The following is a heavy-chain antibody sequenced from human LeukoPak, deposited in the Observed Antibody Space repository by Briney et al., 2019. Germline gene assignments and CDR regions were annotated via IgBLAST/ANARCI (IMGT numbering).Heavy chain of an antibody. CDR3: ARPQQPAAAGHAFDS. CDR1: GFSFSSYS. Sequence: GGSLRLSCAASGFSFSSYSLHWVRQAPGKGLEWVAVISHDGTYKYYADSVKGRFTISRDSSKNTLYLQMNTLRPEDTAMYYCARPQQPAAAGHAFDSWGQGTLVTVSS. J-gene: IGHJ4*02. CDR2: ISHDGTYK. D-gene: IGHD6-13*01. V-gene: IGHV3-30-3*01.